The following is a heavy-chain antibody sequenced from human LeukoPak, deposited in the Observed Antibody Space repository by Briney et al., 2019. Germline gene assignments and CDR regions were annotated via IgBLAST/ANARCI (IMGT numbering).Heavy chain of an antibody. CDR3: AKGQELDDGVFDS. CDR2: IRSNGETT. V-gene: IGHV3-23*01. Sequence: GGSLRLSCAASGFTFSTYAMSWVRQAPGKGLEWVSTIRSNGETTYNADSVKGRFTISGDNSKKTLYLQLNSLRVEDTAIYYCAKGQELDDGVFDSWGQGTLVTVSS. D-gene: IGHD1-1*01. CDR1: GFTFSTYA. J-gene: IGHJ4*02.